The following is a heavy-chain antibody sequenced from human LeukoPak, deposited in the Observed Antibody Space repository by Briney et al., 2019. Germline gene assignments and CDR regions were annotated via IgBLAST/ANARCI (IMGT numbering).Heavy chain of an antibody. CDR2: INNHDGNT. D-gene: IGHD3-22*01. J-gene: IGHJ4*02. CDR1: GFTFRKYV. CDR3: AKVAFDSSGYYYYYFDY. V-gene: IGHV3-23*01. Sequence: GGTLRLSCAASGFTFRKYVMTWVRQAPGKGLEWVSGINNHDGNTYNADSVKGRFIISRDDSKNTLYLQMNSLRAEDTAVYYCAKVAFDSSGYYYYYFDYWGQGTLVTVSS.